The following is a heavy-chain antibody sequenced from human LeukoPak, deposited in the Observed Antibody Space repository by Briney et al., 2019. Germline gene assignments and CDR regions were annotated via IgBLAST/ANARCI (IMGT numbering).Heavy chain of an antibody. D-gene: IGHD6-13*01. CDR1: GGSISSSSYY. J-gene: IGHJ4*02. V-gene: IGHV4-39*01. CDR2: IYYSGST. Sequence: SETLSLTCTVSGGSISSSSYYWGWIRQPPGKGLEWIGSIYYSGSTYYNPSLKSRVTISVDTSKNQFSLKLSSVTAADTAVYYCARRSAAAGTDYWGQGTLVTVSS. CDR3: ARRSAAAGTDY.